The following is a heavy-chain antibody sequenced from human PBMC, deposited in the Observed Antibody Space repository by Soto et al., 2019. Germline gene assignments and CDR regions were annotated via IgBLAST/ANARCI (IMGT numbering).Heavy chain of an antibody. CDR3: ARLGVAVAALPIFDY. D-gene: IGHD6-19*01. Sequence: SETLSLTCAVSGGSISSSNWWSWVRQPPGKGLEWIGEIYHSGSTNYNPSLKSRVTISVDKSKNQFSLKLSSVTAADTAVYYCARLGVAVAALPIFDYWGQGTLVTVSS. CDR1: GGSISSSNW. J-gene: IGHJ4*02. V-gene: IGHV4-4*02. CDR2: IYHSGST.